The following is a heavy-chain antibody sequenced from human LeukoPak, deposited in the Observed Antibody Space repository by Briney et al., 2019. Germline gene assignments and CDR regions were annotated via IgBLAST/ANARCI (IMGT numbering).Heavy chain of an antibody. D-gene: IGHD2-15*01. V-gene: IGHV4-34*01. CDR3: ARGGDCSGGSCSKYNFDY. CDR1: GGSFSGYY. J-gene: IGHJ4*02. CDR2: INHSGST. Sequence: SETLSLTCAVYGGSFSGYYWSWIRQPPGKGLEWIGEINHSGSTNYNPSLKSRVIISVDTSKNQFSLKLSSVTAADTAVYYCARGGDCSGGSCSKYNFDYWGQGTLVTVSS.